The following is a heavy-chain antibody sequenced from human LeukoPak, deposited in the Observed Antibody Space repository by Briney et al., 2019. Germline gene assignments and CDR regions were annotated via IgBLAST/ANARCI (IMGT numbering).Heavy chain of an antibody. D-gene: IGHD3-10*01. CDR3: ARGPSITMVRGVHRTIYGMDV. V-gene: IGHV1-2*02. CDR2: INPNSGGT. Sequence: ASVKVSCKASGYTFTGYYMHWVRQAPGQGLEWMGWINPNSGGTNYAQKFQGRVTMTRDTSISTAYMELSRLRSDDTAVYYCARGPSITMVRGVHRTIYGMDVWGQGTTVTVSS. CDR1: GYTFTGYY. J-gene: IGHJ6*02.